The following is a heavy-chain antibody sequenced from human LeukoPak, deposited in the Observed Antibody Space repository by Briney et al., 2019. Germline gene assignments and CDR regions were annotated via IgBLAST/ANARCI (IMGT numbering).Heavy chain of an antibody. Sequence: SETLSLTCAVYGGSFSGYYWSWIRQPPGKGLEWIGEINHSGSTNYNPSLKSRVTISVDTSKNQFSLELSSVTAADTAVYYCARGRGAMVRGLKRPIFDYWGQGTLVTVSS. CDR2: INHSGST. V-gene: IGHV4-34*01. J-gene: IGHJ4*02. D-gene: IGHD3-10*01. CDR3: ARGRGAMVRGLKRPIFDY. CDR1: GGSFSGYY.